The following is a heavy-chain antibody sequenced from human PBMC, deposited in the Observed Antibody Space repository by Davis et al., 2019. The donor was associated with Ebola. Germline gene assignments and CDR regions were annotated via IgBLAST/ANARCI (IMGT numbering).Heavy chain of an antibody. CDR1: GGSFSGYY. J-gene: IGHJ6*02. V-gene: IGHV4-34*01. CDR3: ASRDIVVVPAAMLGYYYGMDV. Sequence: SETLSLTCAVYGGSFSGYYWSWIRQPPGKGLEWIGEINHSGSTNYNLSLKSRVTISVDTSKNQFSLKLSSVTAADTAVYYCASRDIVVVPAAMLGYYYGMDVWGQGTTVTVSS. CDR2: INHSGST. D-gene: IGHD2-2*01.